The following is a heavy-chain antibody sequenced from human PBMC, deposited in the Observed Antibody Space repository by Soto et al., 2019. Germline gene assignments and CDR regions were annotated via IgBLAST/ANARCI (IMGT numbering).Heavy chain of an antibody. Sequence: ASVKVSCKASGYTFTSYYMHWVRQAPGQGLEWMGIINPSGGSTSYAQKFQGRVTMTRDTSTSTVYMELSSLRSEDTAVYYCTTGYSSSWYVRGYYYGMDVWGQGTTVTVSS. J-gene: IGHJ6*02. CDR3: TTGYSSSWYVRGYYYGMDV. V-gene: IGHV1-46*01. CDR2: INPSGGST. CDR1: GYTFTSYY. D-gene: IGHD6-13*01.